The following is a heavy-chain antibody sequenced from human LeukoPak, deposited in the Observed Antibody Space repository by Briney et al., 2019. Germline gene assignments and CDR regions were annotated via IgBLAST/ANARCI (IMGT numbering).Heavy chain of an antibody. Sequence: PSETLSLTCAVYGGTFSGYYWSWIRQPPGKGLEWIGEINHSGSTNYNPSLKSRLTISVDTSKNLFSLKLTSVTAADTAIYYCARQWYSSGWYGDWGQGILVTGSS. D-gene: IGHD6-19*01. J-gene: IGHJ4*02. CDR3: ARQWYSSGWYGD. CDR1: GGTFSGYY. CDR2: INHSGST. V-gene: IGHV4-34*01.